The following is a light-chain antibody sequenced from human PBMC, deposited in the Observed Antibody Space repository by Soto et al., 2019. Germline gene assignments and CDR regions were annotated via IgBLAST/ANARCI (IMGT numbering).Light chain of an antibody. CDR3: NSYTSSTSLPYV. J-gene: IGLJ1*01. CDR2: EVS. V-gene: IGLV2-14*01. CDR1: TNDVGGYNY. Sequence: QSVLTQPASVSGSPGQSITISRTGTTNDVGGYNYVSWYQQHPGKAPKLLIFEVSSRPSGVSNRFSGSKSGNTASLTISALQAEDEADYFCNSYTSSTSLPYVFGTGTKVTVL.